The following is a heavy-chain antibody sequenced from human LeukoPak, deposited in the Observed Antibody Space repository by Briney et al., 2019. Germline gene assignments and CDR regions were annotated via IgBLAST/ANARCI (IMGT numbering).Heavy chain of an antibody. V-gene: IGHV4-34*01. J-gene: IGHJ4*02. Sequence: SETLSLTCTVSGGSISSYYWSWIRQPPGKGLEWIGEINHSGSTNYNPSLKSRVTISVDTSKNQFSLKLSSVTAADTAVYYCAKAYSSGWSNAIDYWGQGTLVTVSS. CDR1: GGSISSYY. CDR3: AKAYSSGWSNAIDY. CDR2: INHSGST. D-gene: IGHD6-19*01.